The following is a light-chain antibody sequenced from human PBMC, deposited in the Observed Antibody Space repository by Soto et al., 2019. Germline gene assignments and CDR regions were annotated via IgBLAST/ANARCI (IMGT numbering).Light chain of an antibody. J-gene: IGKJ1*01. CDR1: QSVSSSY. Sequence: EIVLTQSPGTLSLSPGERATLSCRASQSVSSSYLAWYQQKPGQAPRLLIFGASARPTGIPARISGSGSGTEFTLTISSLRSEDFAVYFCQQYYNWPRTFGQGTKVDIK. CDR3: QQYYNWPRT. CDR2: GAS. V-gene: IGKV3-15*01.